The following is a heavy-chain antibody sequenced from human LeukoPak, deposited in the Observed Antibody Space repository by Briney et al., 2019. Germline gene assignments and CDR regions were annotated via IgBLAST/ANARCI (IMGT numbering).Heavy chain of an antibody. CDR3: VKRTMAGVLERRTYYFDY. CDR1: GFTFSSYA. J-gene: IGHJ4*02. CDR2: ISGSGLNA. D-gene: IGHD2-2*01. V-gene: IGHV3-23*01. Sequence: GGSLRLSCAASGFTFSSYAMHWVRQAPGKGLEWLSIISGSGLNAYYADSVKGRFTISRDNSKSTLFLQMNSLRAEDTALYYCVKRTMAGVLERRTYYFDYWGQGSLVTVSS.